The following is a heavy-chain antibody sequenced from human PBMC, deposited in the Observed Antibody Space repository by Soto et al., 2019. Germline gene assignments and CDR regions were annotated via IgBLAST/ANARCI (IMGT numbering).Heavy chain of an antibody. J-gene: IGHJ6*02. CDR2: ISYDGSNK. V-gene: IGHV3-30*18. D-gene: IGHD2-2*01. CDR1: GFTFSSYG. Sequence: PGGSLRLSCAASGFTFSSYGMHWVRQAPGKGLEWVAVISYDGSNKYYADSVKGRFTISRDNSKNTLYLQMNSLRAEDTAVYYCAKDGKTIRYCSSTSCYYYGMDVWGQGTTVTVSS. CDR3: AKDGKTIRYCSSTSCYYYGMDV.